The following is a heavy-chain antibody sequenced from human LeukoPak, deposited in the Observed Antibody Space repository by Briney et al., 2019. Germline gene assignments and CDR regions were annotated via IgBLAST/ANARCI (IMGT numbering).Heavy chain of an antibody. D-gene: IGHD6-13*01. CDR2: KKEDGSEK. CDR3: AREGSSWDGGY. Sequence: GGSLRLSCAVSGFIFSSYWMNWVRQAPGKGLEWVGKKKEDGSEKYYVDSVKGRLTISRDNSKNTLYLQMNSLRAEDTAVYYCAREGSSWDGGYWGQGTLVTVSS. J-gene: IGHJ4*02. V-gene: IGHV3-7*01. CDR1: GFIFSSYW.